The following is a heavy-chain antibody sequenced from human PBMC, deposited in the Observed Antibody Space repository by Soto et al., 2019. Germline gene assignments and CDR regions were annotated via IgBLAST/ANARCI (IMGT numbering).Heavy chain of an antibody. D-gene: IGHD6-13*01. CDR1: GGSFSGYY. Sequence: SETLSLRCAVYGGSFSGYYWSWIRQPPGKGLEWIGEINHSGSTNYNPSLKSRVTISVDTSRNQFSLKLSSVTAADTAVYYCARAKAIAAAKNWFDPWGQGTLVTAPQ. V-gene: IGHV4-34*01. CDR2: INHSGST. J-gene: IGHJ5*02. CDR3: ARAKAIAAAKNWFDP.